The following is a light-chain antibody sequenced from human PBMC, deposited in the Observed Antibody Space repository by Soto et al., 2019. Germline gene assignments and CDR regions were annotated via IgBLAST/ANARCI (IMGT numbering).Light chain of an antibody. J-gene: IGKJ1*01. V-gene: IGKV3-20*01. CDR2: DSS. Sequence: IVLTQSPATLSLSPGERGTLSCRASQSVSSGYLAWYQQKPGQPPSLLIYDSSSRATGIPDRFSGSGSGTDFTLTISRLEPEDFAVYYCQQYGSSPRTFGQGTQVEIK. CDR1: QSVSSGY. CDR3: QQYGSSPRT.